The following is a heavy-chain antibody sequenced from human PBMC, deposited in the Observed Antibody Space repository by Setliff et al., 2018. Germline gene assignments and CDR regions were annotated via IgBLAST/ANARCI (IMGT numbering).Heavy chain of an antibody. Sequence: SETLSLTCGVSGYSISSGYYWGWIRQPPGKGLEWIGEINHSGSTNYNPSLKSRVTISLDTSKNQFSLKLSSVTAADTAVYYCARKKTIYWYYGMDVWGQGTTVTVSS. CDR1: GYSISSGYY. J-gene: IGHJ6*02. V-gene: IGHV4-38-2*01. CDR2: INHSGST. D-gene: IGHD2-15*01. CDR3: ARKKTIYWYYGMDV.